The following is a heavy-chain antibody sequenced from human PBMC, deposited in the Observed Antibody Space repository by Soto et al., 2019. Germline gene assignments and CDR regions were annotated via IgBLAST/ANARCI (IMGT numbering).Heavy chain of an antibody. J-gene: IGHJ3*02. Sequence: QITLKESGPTLVKPTETLTLTCTFSGFSLTTSAAGVAWIRQPPGEALEWLAIIYYDNDRRYSPSLKSRLIITKDTSKNQVVLTMTNMDPVDTATYYCVQRANWESKRAFDIWGQGAVVTVSS. CDR2: IYYDNDR. CDR1: GFSLTTSAAG. CDR3: VQRANWESKRAFDI. V-gene: IGHV2-5*02. D-gene: IGHD7-27*01.